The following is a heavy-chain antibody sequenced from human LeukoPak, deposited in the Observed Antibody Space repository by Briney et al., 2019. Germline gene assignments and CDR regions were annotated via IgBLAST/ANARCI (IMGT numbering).Heavy chain of an antibody. CDR2: IIPIFGTA. CDR1: GGTFSSYA. Sequence: ASVTVSFKASGGTFSSYAISWVRQAPGQGLEWMGGIIPIFGTANYAQKFQGRVTITTDESTSTAYMELSSLRSEDTAVYYCARDRGGRGYSYGEYYFDYWGQGTLVTVSS. V-gene: IGHV1-69*05. J-gene: IGHJ4*02. CDR3: ARDRGGRGYSYGEYYFDY. D-gene: IGHD5-18*01.